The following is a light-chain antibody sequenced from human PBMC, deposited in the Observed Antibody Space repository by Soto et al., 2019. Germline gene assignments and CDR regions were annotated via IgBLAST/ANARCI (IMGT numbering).Light chain of an antibody. CDR2: DAS. CDR1: QSVRSW. Sequence: DIQMTQSPSTLSASVGDRVTITCRASQSVRSWLAWYQLRPGKAPKVLIYDASSLESGVPSRFGGSGSGTEFTLTINSLQPDDFATYYCQHYNSAPWTFGQGTKVDIK. CDR3: QHYNSAPWT. J-gene: IGKJ1*01. V-gene: IGKV1-5*01.